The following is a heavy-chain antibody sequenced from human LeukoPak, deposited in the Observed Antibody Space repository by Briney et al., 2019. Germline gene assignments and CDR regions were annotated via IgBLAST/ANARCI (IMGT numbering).Heavy chain of an antibody. CDR2: ISTYNGNT. J-gene: IGHJ5*02. CDR1: GYTFTDYY. D-gene: IGHD3-22*01. CDR3: ARDLDYYDSSGSGWFDP. V-gene: IGHV1-18*04. Sequence: ASVKVSRKASGYTFTDYYMHWVRQPHAQGLEWMGWISTYNGNTNHAQKSHGRVTITTDTSTKTAYMELRSLRSDDTAVYYCARDLDYYDSSGSGWFDPWGQGTLVTVS.